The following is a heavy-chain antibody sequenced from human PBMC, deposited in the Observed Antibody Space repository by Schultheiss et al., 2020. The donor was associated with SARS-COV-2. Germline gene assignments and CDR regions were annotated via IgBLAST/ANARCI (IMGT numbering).Heavy chain of an antibody. D-gene: IGHD6-25*01. Sequence: GESLKISCKGSGYSFSNYWIGWVRQMPGKGLEWMGIIYPGDSDTRYSPSFQGQVTISADKSISTAYLQWRSLKASDTAMYYCARHFVKLRPYNWFDPWGQGTLVTVSS. J-gene: IGHJ5*02. CDR1: GYSFSNYW. V-gene: IGHV5-51*01. CDR2: IYPGDSDT. CDR3: ARHFVKLRPYNWFDP.